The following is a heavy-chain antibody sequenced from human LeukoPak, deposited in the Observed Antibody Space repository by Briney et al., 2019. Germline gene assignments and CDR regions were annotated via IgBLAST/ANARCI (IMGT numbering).Heavy chain of an antibody. Sequence: ASVKVSCKASGYTFTGYYMHWVRQAPGQGPEWMGRINPNSGGTNYAQKFQGRVTMTRDTSISTAYMELSRLRSDDTAVYYCAKNYGSGSQYYFDYWGQGTLVTVSS. J-gene: IGHJ4*02. CDR1: GYTFTGYY. CDR2: INPNSGGT. CDR3: AKNYGSGSQYYFDY. V-gene: IGHV1-2*06. D-gene: IGHD3-10*01.